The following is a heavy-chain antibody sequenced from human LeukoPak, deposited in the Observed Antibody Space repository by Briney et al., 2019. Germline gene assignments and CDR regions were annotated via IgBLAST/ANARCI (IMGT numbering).Heavy chain of an antibody. V-gene: IGHV1-24*01. CDR1: GGTFSSYA. CDR3: ATTLLHPQDY. J-gene: IGHJ4*02. CDR2: FDPEDGET. D-gene: IGHD3-22*01. Sequence: GSSVKVSCKASGGTFSSYAISWVRQAPGKGLEWMGGFDPEDGETIYAQKFQGRVTMTEDTSTDTAYMELSSLRSEDTAVYYCATTLLHPQDYWGQGTLVTVSS.